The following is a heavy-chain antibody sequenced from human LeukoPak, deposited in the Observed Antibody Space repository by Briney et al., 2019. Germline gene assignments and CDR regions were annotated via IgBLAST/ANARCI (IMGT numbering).Heavy chain of an antibody. J-gene: IGHJ4*02. V-gene: IGHV3-11*06. CDR1: GFTFSDYY. CDR3: ARSPALRDYFDY. Sequence: GGSLRLSCGASGFTFSDYYMSWIRQAPGKGLEWVSYISSSSSYTNYADSVKGRFTISRDNAKNSLYLQMNSLRAEDTAVYYCARSPALRDYFDYWGQGTLVTVSS. CDR2: ISSSSSYT.